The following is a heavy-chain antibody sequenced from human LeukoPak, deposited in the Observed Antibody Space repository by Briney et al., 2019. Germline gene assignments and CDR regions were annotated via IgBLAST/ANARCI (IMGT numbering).Heavy chain of an antibody. D-gene: IGHD3-10*01. J-gene: IGHJ5*02. CDR3: ARARSMVRGVIIISWFDP. CDR1: GFTFSSYW. Sequence: PGGSLRLSCAASGFTFSSYWMHWVRHAPGKGLVWVSRINSDGSSTSYADSVKGRFTISRDDAKNTPYLQMNSLRAEDTAVYYCARARSMVRGVIIISWFDPWGQGTLVTVSS. CDR2: INSDGSST. V-gene: IGHV3-74*01.